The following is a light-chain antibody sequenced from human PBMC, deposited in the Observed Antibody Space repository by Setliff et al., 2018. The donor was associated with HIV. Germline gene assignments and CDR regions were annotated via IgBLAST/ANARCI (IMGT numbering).Light chain of an antibody. V-gene: IGLV2-11*01. CDR3: CSYAGSYSPFVI. CDR2: DVT. Sequence: QSALAQPRSVSGSPGQSVTISCTGTSDDVGAYNYVSWYQQHPGKVPKLIIYDVTKRPSGVPDRFSGSKSGSTASLTISGLQSEDEADYYCCSYAGSYSPFVIFGGGTKVTVL. J-gene: IGLJ2*01. CDR1: SDDVGAYNY.